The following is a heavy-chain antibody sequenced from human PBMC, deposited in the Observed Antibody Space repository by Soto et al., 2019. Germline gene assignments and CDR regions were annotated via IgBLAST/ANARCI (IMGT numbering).Heavy chain of an antibody. CDR2: ISSSSYI. J-gene: IGHJ3*02. CDR1: GFTFSSYS. Sequence: PGGSLRLSCAASGFTFSSYSMNWVRRAPGKGLEWVSSISSSSYIYHADSVKGRFTISRDNAKNSLYLQMNSLRAEDTAVYYCAREVRDIVVVVAATPGDAFDIWGQGTMVTVSS. CDR3: AREVRDIVVVVAATPGDAFDI. V-gene: IGHV3-21*01. D-gene: IGHD2-15*01.